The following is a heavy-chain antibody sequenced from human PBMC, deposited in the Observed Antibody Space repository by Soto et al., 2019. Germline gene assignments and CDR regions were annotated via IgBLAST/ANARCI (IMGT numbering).Heavy chain of an antibody. Sequence: SGPTLVNPTQTLTLTCTFSGFSLSTSGMCVSWIRQPPGKALEWLARIDWDDDKYYSTSLKTRLTISKDTSKNQVVLTMTNMDPVDTATYYCAHIPYYYQCDLFDPWGQRTLVTVSS. D-gene: IGHD3-10*01. CDR3: AHIPYYYQCDLFDP. V-gene: IGHV2-70*12. J-gene: IGHJ5*02. CDR1: GFSLSTSGMC. CDR2: IDWDDDK.